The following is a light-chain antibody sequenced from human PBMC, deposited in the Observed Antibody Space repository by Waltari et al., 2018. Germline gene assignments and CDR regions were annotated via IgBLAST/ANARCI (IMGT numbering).Light chain of an antibody. CDR1: SSDVGSYDL. Sequence: QSALTQPASVSGSPGQSHTISCTGTSSDVGSYDLVSWYQPHPGKAPKLMIYDVSKRPSGVSNRFSGSKSGNTASLTISGLQAEDEADYYCCSYAGSSTFTFGGGTKLTVL. CDR2: DVS. CDR3: CSYAGSSTFT. V-gene: IGLV2-23*02. J-gene: IGLJ2*01.